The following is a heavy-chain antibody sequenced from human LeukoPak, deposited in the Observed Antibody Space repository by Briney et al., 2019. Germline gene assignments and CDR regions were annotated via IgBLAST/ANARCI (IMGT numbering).Heavy chain of an antibody. CDR3: TKVTGFVWLFPFDS. D-gene: IGHD3-9*01. CDR2: ISYDGTNK. Sequence: GRALRLSCAAPGFTFSSYGMHWVRQAPGQGLEGVAVISYDGTNKYYADSVKGRFTISRDNSKNTLYLQMNSLRPEDTAVYYCTKVTGFVWLFPFDSWGQGTLVTVSS. J-gene: IGHJ4*02. CDR1: GFTFSSYG. V-gene: IGHV3-30*18.